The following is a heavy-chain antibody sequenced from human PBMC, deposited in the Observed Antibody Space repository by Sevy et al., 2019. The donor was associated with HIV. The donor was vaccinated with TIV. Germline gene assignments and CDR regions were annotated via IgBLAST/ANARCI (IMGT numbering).Heavy chain of an antibody. J-gene: IGHJ4*02. CDR3: ATTKDYYDSSGYPFDY. CDR1: GYTLAKFS. V-gene: IGHV1-24*01. D-gene: IGHD3-22*01. CDR2: FDPEDGDPEDGKT. Sequence: ASVKVSCKVSGYTLAKFSIHWVRQAPGKGLEWMTSFDPEDGDPEDGKTIYARKFLGRVTMTEDKSTDTAYMELSSLRSDDTAVYYCATTKDYYDSSGYPFDYWGQGTLVTVSS.